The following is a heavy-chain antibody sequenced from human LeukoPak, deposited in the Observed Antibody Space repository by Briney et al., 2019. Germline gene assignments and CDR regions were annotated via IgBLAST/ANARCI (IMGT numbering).Heavy chain of an antibody. Sequence: SQTLSLTCTVSGGSISSGGYYWSWIRQHPGKGLEWIGYIYYSGSTYYNPSLKSRVTISVDTSKNQFSLKLSSVTAADTAVYYCARGGYGDYAVWFDPWGQGTLVTVSP. CDR3: ARGGYGDYAVWFDP. V-gene: IGHV4-31*03. CDR1: GGSISSGGYY. D-gene: IGHD4-17*01. CDR2: IYYSGST. J-gene: IGHJ5*02.